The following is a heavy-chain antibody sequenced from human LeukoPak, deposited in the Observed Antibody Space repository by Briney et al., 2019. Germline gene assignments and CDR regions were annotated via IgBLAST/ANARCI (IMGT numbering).Heavy chain of an antibody. CDR1: GGTFSSYA. V-gene: IGHV1-69*05. CDR3: ARDLSWGLVPAAAPESRAVAGTGNWFDP. CDR2: IIPIFGTA. D-gene: IGHD2-2*01. Sequence: SVKVSCKASGGTFSSYAISWVRQAPGQGLEWMGGIIPIFGTANYAQKFQGRVTITTDESTSTAYMELSSLRSEDTAVYYCARDLSWGLVPAAAPESRAVAGTGNWFDPWGQGTLVTVSS. J-gene: IGHJ5*02.